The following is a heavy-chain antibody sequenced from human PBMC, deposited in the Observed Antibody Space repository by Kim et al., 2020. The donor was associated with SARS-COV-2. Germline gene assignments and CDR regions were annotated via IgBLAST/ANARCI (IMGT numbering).Heavy chain of an antibody. CDR1: GFTFDDYA. Sequence: GGSLRLSCAASGFTFDDYAMHWVRQAPGKGLEWVSLISGDGGSTYYADSVKGRFTISRDNSKNSLYLQMNSLRTEDTALYYCAKDMAAVAGRYYYYYYGMDVWGQGTTVTVSS. CDR3: AKDMAAVAGRYYYYYYGMDV. D-gene: IGHD6-19*01. CDR2: ISGDGGST. V-gene: IGHV3-43*02. J-gene: IGHJ6*02.